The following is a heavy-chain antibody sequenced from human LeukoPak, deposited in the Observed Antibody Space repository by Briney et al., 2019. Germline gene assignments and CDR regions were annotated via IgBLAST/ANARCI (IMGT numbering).Heavy chain of an antibody. V-gene: IGHV3-23*01. CDR2: ISGSGGST. D-gene: IGHD1-1*01. CDR1: GFTFTTYA. CDR3: AKNVGSGTPKSIDY. J-gene: IGHJ4*02. Sequence: GGSLRLSCAASGFTFTTYAMSWVRQAPGKGLEWVSAISGSGGSTYYADSVKGRSTISRDNSKNTLYLQMNSLRADDTAVYYCAKNVGSGTPKSIDYWGQGTLVTVSS.